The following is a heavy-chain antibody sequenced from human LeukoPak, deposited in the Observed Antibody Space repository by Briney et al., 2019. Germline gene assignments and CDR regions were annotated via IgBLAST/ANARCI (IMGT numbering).Heavy chain of an antibody. Sequence: SETLSLTCTVSGGSISSGSYYWSWIRQPPGKGLEWIGYIYYSGSTNYNPSLKSRVTISVDTSKNQFSLKLSSVTAADAAVYYCARGDHGFVLDYWGQGTLVTVSS. CDR2: IYYSGST. J-gene: IGHJ4*02. CDR1: GGSISSGSYY. D-gene: IGHD2-8*01. CDR3: ARGDHGFVLDY. V-gene: IGHV4-61*01.